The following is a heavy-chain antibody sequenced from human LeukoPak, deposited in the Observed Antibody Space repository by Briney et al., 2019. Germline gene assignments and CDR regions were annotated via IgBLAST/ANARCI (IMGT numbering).Heavy chain of an antibody. CDR2: ISSTGST. CDR1: CASMNTYY. Sequence: SETLSLTCTVSCASMNTYYWTWIRQFPGKGLEWIGYISSTGSTNYNPSLKSRVTISLDTSKNQFSLELSSVTATDTTMYYCARHSATYGSGAWGQGTLVTVSS. D-gene: IGHD6-25*01. V-gene: IGHV4-59*08. J-gene: IGHJ5*02. CDR3: ARHSATYGSGA.